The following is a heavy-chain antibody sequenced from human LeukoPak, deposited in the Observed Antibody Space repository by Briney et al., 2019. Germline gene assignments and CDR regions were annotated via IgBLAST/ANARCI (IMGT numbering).Heavy chain of an antibody. J-gene: IGHJ4*02. CDR3: ARDLGYCTNGVCYAPFAFDY. CDR1: GFTISSYA. D-gene: IGHD2-8*01. Sequence: GGSLRLSCAVSGFTISSYAMSWVRQAPGKGLEWVSAMSGSGGSTYYADSVKGRFTISRDNAKNSLYLQMNSLRAEDTAVYYCARDLGYCTNGVCYAPFAFDYWGQGTLVTVSS. CDR2: MSGSGGST. V-gene: IGHV3-23*01.